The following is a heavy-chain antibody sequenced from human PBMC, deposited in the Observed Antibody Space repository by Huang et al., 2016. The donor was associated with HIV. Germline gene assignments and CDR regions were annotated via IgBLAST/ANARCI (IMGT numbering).Heavy chain of an antibody. Sequence: QVQLYQWGAGPLRPSETLSLSCGVSGGSLHGYHLNWLRPSPGGGLECSGEVNHGGSTKYNPSLKSRVTISVDTSKIQFSLNLTSVTATDTADYYCATSRSGSGWFLDIWGRGTLVSVS. CDR3: ATSRSGSGWFLDI. J-gene: IGHJ2*01. V-gene: IGHV4-34*01. CDR1: GGSLHGYH. D-gene: IGHD6-19*01. CDR2: VNHGGST.